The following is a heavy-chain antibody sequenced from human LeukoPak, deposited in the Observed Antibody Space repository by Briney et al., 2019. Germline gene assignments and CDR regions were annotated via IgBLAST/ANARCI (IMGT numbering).Heavy chain of an antibody. D-gene: IGHD5-24*01. CDR3: TRVGYIDEGIDY. CDR2: IKQDGSKK. Sequence: GGSLRLSCAASGFTFSSYWMHWVRQAPGKGLEWVANIKQDGSKKSYVDSVKGRFTISRDNAKNSQYLQMNSLRAEDTAIYYCTRVGYIDEGIDYWGQGTLVTVSS. CDR1: GFTFSSYW. V-gene: IGHV3-7*04. J-gene: IGHJ4*02.